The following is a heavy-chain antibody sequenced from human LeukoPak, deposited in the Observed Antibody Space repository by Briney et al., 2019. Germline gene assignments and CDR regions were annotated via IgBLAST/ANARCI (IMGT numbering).Heavy chain of an antibody. CDR1: GFTFSSYA. CDR3: AKAPDNLNGWYYGDY. CDR2: ISGSGGST. J-gene: IGHJ4*02. V-gene: IGHV3-23*01. D-gene: IGHD6-19*01. Sequence: PGGSLRLSCAASGFTFSSYAMSWVRQAPGKGLEWVSAISGSGGSTYYADSVKGRFTVSRDNSKNTLYLQMNSLRAEDTAVYYCAKAPDNLNGWYYGDYWGQRTLVTVSS.